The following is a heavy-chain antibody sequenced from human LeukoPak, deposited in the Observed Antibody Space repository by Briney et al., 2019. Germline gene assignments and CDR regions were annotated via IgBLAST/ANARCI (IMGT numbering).Heavy chain of an antibody. CDR2: IIPIFGTA. CDR3: ASFGVGLPDY. D-gene: IGHD3-3*01. Sequence: SVKVSCKASGGTFSSYAISWVRQAPGQGLEWMGGIIPIFGTANYAQKFQGRVTIAADESTSTAYMELSSLRSEDTAVYYCASFGVGLPDYWGQGTLVTVSS. J-gene: IGHJ4*02. CDR1: GGTFSSYA. V-gene: IGHV1-69*13.